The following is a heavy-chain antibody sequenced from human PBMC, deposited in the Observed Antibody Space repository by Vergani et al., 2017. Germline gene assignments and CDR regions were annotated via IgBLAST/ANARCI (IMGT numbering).Heavy chain of an antibody. CDR3: ARGLVSHDYSNYWQYYYYYGMDV. D-gene: IGHD4-11*01. CDR2: MNPNSGNT. J-gene: IGHJ6*02. CDR1: GYTFTSYD. Sequence: QVQLVQSGAEVKKPGASVKVSCKASGYTFTSYDINWVRQATGQGLEWMGWMNPNSGNTGYAQKFQGRVTMTRNTSISTAYMELSSLRSEDTAVYYCARGLVSHDYSNYWQYYYYYGMDVWGQGTLVTVSS. V-gene: IGHV1-8*01.